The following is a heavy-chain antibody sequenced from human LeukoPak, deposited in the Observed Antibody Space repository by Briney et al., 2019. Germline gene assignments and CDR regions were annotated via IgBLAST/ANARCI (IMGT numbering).Heavy chain of an antibody. D-gene: IGHD6-6*01. Sequence: PGGSLRLSCAASGFTFSSYAMSWVRQAPGKGLEWVSAISGSGGSTYHADSVKGRFTISRDNAKNSLYLQMNSLRAEDTAVYYCARGIAAQGPFDIWGQGTMVTVSS. CDR3: ARGIAAQGPFDI. CDR2: ISGSGGST. V-gene: IGHV3-23*01. CDR1: GFTFSSYA. J-gene: IGHJ3*02.